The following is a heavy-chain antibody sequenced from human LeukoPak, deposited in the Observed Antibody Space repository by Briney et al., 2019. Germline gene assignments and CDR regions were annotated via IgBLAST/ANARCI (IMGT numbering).Heavy chain of an antibody. CDR1: EFTFSSYA. V-gene: IGHV3-23*01. D-gene: IGHD3-16*02. CDR2: LSGSGTST. Sequence: GGSLRLSCAASEFTFSSYAMNWVRQAPGKGLEWVSALSGSGTSTYYADSVKGRFTISRDNSKNTLYLQMNSLRAEDTAVYYCARGSFRYGWYFDLWGRGTLVTVSS. J-gene: IGHJ2*01. CDR3: ARGSFRYGWYFDL.